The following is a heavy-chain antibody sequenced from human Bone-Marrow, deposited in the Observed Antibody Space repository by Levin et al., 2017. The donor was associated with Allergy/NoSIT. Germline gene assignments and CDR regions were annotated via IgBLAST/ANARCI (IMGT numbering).Heavy chain of an antibody. Sequence: PSETLSLTCTVSGGSISTFSWSWIRQPPGKGLEWIGYVYYSGSTNYNPSLKSRVTISVDTSKNHFSLKLSSVTAADTAVYYCARGHVLGGVGRWFDPWGQGTLVTVSS. J-gene: IGHJ5*02. V-gene: IGHV4-59*01. CDR3: ARGHVLGGVGRWFDP. CDR1: GGSISTFS. D-gene: IGHD3-16*01. CDR2: VYYSGST.